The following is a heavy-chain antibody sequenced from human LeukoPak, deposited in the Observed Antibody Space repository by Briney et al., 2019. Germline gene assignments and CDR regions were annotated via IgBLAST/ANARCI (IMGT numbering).Heavy chain of an antibody. CDR2: INPNSGGT. D-gene: IGHD3-22*01. V-gene: IGHV1-2*02. CDR1: GYTFTGYY. CDR3: ARGYYDSSGYYQIYYYMDV. J-gene: IGHJ6*03. Sequence: ASVKVSCKASGYTFTGYYMHWVRQAPGQGLEWTGWINPNSGGTNYAQKFQGRVTMTRDTSISTAYMELSRLRSDDTAVYYCARGYYDSSGYYQIYYYMDVWGKGTTVTVSS.